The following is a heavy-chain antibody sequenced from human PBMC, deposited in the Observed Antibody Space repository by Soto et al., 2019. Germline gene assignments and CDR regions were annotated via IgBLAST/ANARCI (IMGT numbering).Heavy chain of an antibody. Sequence: QVQLVQSGAEVKKPGASVKVSCKASGYTFTSYAMHWVRQAPGQRLEWMGWINAGNGNTKYSQKFQGRVTITRDTSASTAYMELSSLRSEDTAVYYCARDLYGGSYPVQALYYYGMDVWGQGTTVTVSS. D-gene: IGHD1-26*01. CDR2: INAGNGNT. CDR1: GYTFTSYA. J-gene: IGHJ6*02. CDR3: ARDLYGGSYPVQALYYYGMDV. V-gene: IGHV1-3*01.